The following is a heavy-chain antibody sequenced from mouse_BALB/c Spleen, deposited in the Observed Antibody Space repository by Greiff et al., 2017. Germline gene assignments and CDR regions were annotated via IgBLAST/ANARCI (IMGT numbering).Heavy chain of an antibody. CDR3: ARSMITTGTFNY. Sequence: EVQLVESGPGLVKPSQSLSLTCTVTGYSITSDYAWNWIRQFPGNKLEWMGYISYSGSTSYNPSLKSRISITRDTSKNQFFLQLNSVTTEDTATYYCARSMITTGTFNYWGQGTTLTVSS. J-gene: IGHJ2*01. CDR2: ISYSGST. V-gene: IGHV3-2*02. CDR1: GYSITSDYA. D-gene: IGHD2-4*01.